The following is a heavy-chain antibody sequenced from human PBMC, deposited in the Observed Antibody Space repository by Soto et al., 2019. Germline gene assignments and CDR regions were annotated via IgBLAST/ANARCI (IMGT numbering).Heavy chain of an antibody. CDR3: AKSLYGLFSFGDFIY. V-gene: IGHV3-23*01. J-gene: IGHJ4*02. CDR1: GFTFNTYA. D-gene: IGHD3-10*01. Sequence: GGSLRLSCAASGFTFNTYAMNWVRQAPGKGLEWVAEISVSGIITYYAPSVKGRFTISSDSSKNTLYLQMYSLRAEDTAIYYCAKSLYGLFSFGDFIYWGQGALVTVSS. CDR2: ISVSGIIT.